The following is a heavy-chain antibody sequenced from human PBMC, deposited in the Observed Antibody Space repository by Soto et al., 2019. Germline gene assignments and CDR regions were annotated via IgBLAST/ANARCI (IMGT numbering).Heavy chain of an antibody. J-gene: IGHJ4*02. CDR2: INHSGST. Sequence: PSETLSLTCAVYGGSFSGYYWSWIRQPPGKGLEWIGEINHSGSTNYNPSLKSRVTISVDTSKNQFSLKLSSVTAADTAVYYCARGTPPGNDYVWGSYRYTRSPIDYWGQGTLVTVSS. CDR3: ARGTPPGNDYVWGSYRYTRSPIDY. CDR1: GGSFSGYY. D-gene: IGHD3-16*02. V-gene: IGHV4-34*01.